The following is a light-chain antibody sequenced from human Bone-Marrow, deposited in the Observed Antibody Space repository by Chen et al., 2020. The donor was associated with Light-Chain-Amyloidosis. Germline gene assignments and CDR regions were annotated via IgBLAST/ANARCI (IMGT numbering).Light chain of an antibody. V-gene: IGLV6-57*01. J-gene: IGLJ3*02. Sequence: FILTQPHCVSESSGKTGIIHSTRSSGSIATNYVQWYQQRPGSSPTTVIYEDDQRPSGVPDRFSGSIDRSSNSASLTISGLKTEDEADYYCQSYQGSSQGVFGGGTKLTVL. CDR3: QSYQGSSQGV. CDR2: EDD. CDR1: SGSIATNY.